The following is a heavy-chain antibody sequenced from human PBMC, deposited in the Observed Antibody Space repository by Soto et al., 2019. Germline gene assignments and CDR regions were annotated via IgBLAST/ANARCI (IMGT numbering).Heavy chain of an antibody. CDR3: AREAAVAGTGLLDY. CDR1: GGSFSGYY. D-gene: IGHD6-19*01. J-gene: IGHJ4*02. Sequence: SETLSLTCAVYGGSFSGYYWSWIRQPPGKGLEWIGEINHSGSTNYNPSLKSRVTISVDTSKNQFSLKLSSVTAADTAVYYCAREAAVAGTGLLDYWGQGTLVTVSS. CDR2: INHSGST. V-gene: IGHV4-34*01.